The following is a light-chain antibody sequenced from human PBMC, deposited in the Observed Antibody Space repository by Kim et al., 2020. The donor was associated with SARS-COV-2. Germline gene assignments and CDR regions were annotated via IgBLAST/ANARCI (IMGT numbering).Light chain of an antibody. V-gene: IGLV3-1*01. CDR2: QDS. CDR1: KLGDEY. CDR3: QAWDSSTAV. Sequence: SYELTQPPSVSVSPGQTASITCSGDKLGDEYACWYQQKPGQSPVLVIYQDSKRPSGIPERFSGSISGNTATLTISGTQAMEEADYYCQAWDSSTAVFGGGTQLTVL. J-gene: IGLJ3*02.